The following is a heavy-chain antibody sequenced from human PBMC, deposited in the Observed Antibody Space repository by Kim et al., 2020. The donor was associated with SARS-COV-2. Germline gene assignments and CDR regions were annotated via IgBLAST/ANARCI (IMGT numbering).Heavy chain of an antibody. CDR2: FDPEDVET. D-gene: IGHD3-22*01. CDR1: GYTLTELS. CDR3: ATDYAYDSSGYISY. V-gene: IGHV1-24*01. Sequence: ASVKVSCKVSGYTLTELSMHWVRQAPGKGLEWMGGFDPEDVETIYAQKFQGRVTMTEDTSTDTAYMELSSLRSEDTAVYYWATDYAYDSSGYISYWGQGTLVTVSS. J-gene: IGHJ4*02.